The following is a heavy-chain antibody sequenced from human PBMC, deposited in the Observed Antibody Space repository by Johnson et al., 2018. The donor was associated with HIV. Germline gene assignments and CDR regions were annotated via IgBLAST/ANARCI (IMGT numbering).Heavy chain of an antibody. CDR2: ISYDGSNK. D-gene: IGHD3-10*01. Sequence: QMLLVESGGGVVQPGRSLRLSCAASGFTFSSYAMHWVRQAPGKGLEWVAVISYDGSNKYYADSVKGRFTISRDNSKNTLYLQMNSLRAEDTAVYYCARGVDGAFDIWGLGTKVTVSS. CDR1: GFTFSSYA. CDR3: ARGVDGAFDI. J-gene: IGHJ3*02. V-gene: IGHV3-30-3*01.